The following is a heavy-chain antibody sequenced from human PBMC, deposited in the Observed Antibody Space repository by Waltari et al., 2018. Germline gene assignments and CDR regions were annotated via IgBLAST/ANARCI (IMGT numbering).Heavy chain of an antibody. CDR2: IYYSGCT. J-gene: IGHJ5*02. CDR1: GGSISSGGYY. V-gene: IGHV4-31*03. D-gene: IGHD2-21*01. CDR3: AREAAYCGGDCYSWFDP. Sequence: QVQLQESGPGLVKPSQTLSLTCTVSGGSISSGGYYWSWIRQHPGKGLEWIGYIYYSGCTYYNPSLNGRVTISVDTSKNQFSLKLSSGTAADTAVYYCAREAAYCGGDCYSWFDPWGQGTLVTVSS.